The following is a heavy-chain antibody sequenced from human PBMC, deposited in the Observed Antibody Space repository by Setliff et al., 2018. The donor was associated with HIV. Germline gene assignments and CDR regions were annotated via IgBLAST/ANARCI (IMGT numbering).Heavy chain of an antibody. J-gene: IGHJ4*02. CDR3: ARVPQRWGATRDY. D-gene: IGHD1-26*01. CDR2: IYYSGST. CDR1: GGSISSHY. Sequence: PSETLSLTCPVSGGSISSHYWSWIRQPPGKGLEWIGYIYYSGSTNYNPALKSRVTISVDTSKNQFSLKLSSVTAADTAVYYCARVPQRWGATRDYWGQGTLVTVSS. V-gene: IGHV4-59*11.